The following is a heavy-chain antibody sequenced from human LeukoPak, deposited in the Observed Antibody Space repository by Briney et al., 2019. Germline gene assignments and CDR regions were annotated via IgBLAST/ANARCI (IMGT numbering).Heavy chain of an antibody. V-gene: IGHV3-33*01. D-gene: IGHD6-13*01. CDR3: TCFGSSWHYYYYYGMDV. Sequence: PGGSLRLSCAASGFTFSSYGMHWVRQAPGKGLEWVAVIWNDASHDNYVDSVKGRFTISRDNSKNTLYLQMNSLKTEDTAVYYCTCFGSSWHYYYYYGMDVWGQGTTVTVSS. CDR2: IWNDASHD. CDR1: GFTFSSYG. J-gene: IGHJ6*02.